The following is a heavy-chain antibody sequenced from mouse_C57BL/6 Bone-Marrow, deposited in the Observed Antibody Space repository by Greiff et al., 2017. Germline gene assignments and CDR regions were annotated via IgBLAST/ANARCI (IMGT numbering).Heavy chain of an antibody. D-gene: IGHD1-1*01. CDR3: ARLLLRYFDV. Sequence: VQRVESGAELVRPGTSVKMSCKASGYTFTNYWIGWAKQRPGHGLEWIGDIYPGGGYTNYNEKFKGKATLTADKSSSTAYMQFSSLTFEDSAIYYCARLLLRYFDVWGTGTTVTVSS. J-gene: IGHJ1*03. V-gene: IGHV1-63*01. CDR2: IYPGGGYT. CDR1: GYTFTNYW.